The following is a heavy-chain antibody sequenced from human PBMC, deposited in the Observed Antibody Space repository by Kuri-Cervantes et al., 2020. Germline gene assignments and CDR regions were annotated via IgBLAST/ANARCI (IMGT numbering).Heavy chain of an antibody. CDR2: INWNGGST. CDR1: GFTFDDYG. D-gene: IGHD2-2*02. Sequence: GESLKISCAASGFTFDDYGMSWVRQAPGKGLEWVSGINWNGGSTGYADSVKGRFTISRDNAKNSLYLHMNSLRAEDTAVYYCARDVYCSSTSCYNPSYMDVWGKGTTVTVSS. V-gene: IGHV3-20*04. J-gene: IGHJ6*03. CDR3: ARDVYCSSTSCYNPSYMDV.